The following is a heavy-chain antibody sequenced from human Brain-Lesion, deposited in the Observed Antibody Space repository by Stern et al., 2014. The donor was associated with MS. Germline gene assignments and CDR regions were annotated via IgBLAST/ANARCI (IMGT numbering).Heavy chain of an antibody. V-gene: IGHV3-30*18. CDR3: AKDRQYLTYFFDH. CDR1: GFTFGSCA. Sequence: VQLLESGGGVVQPGRPLRLSCVASGFTFGSCAMHWVRQAPGKGLEWVAGVSYDGSNKYYADSVKGRFTISRDNSQNTLYMQMSSLRPEDTAVYYCAKDRQYLTYFFDHWGQGSLVTFSS. CDR2: VSYDGSNK. D-gene: IGHD2/OR15-2a*01. J-gene: IGHJ5*02.